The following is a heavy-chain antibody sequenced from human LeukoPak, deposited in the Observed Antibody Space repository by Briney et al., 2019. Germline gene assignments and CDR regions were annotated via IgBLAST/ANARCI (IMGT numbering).Heavy chain of an antibody. D-gene: IGHD2-21*02. CDR1: GYTFTSYA. V-gene: IGHV7-4-1*02. CDR3: ARDNCGGDCYGYYYYGMDV. Sequence: GASVKVSCKASGYTFTSYAMNWVRQAPGQGLEWMGWINTNTGNPTYAQGFTGQFVFSLDTSVSTAYLQISSLKAEDTAVYYCARDNCGGDCYGYYYYGMDVWGQGTTVTVSS. J-gene: IGHJ6*02. CDR2: INTNTGNP.